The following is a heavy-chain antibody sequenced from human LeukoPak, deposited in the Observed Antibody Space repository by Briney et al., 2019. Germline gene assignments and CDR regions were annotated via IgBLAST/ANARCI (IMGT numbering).Heavy chain of an antibody. D-gene: IGHD6-19*01. CDR2: ISSSSSYI. CDR1: GFTFSSYS. V-gene: IGHV3-21*01. Sequence: GGSLRLSCAASGFTFSSYSMNWVRQAPGKGLEWVSSISSSSSYIYYADSVKGRFTISRDNAKNSLYLQMNSLRAEDTAVYYCAREWGYSSGWYDPCFDYWGQGTLVTVSS. CDR3: AREWGYSSGWYDPCFDY. J-gene: IGHJ4*02.